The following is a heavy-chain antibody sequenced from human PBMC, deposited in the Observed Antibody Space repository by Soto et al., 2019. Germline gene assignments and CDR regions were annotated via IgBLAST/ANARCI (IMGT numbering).Heavy chain of an antibody. V-gene: IGHV3-30*18. Sequence: GGSLRLSCAASGFTFSSYGMHWVRQAPGKGLEWVAVISYDGSNKYYADSVKGRFTISRDNSKNTLYLQMNSLRAEDTAVYYCAKDIGGAGLYYFDYWGQGTLVTVSS. CDR2: ISYDGSNK. CDR3: AKDIGGAGLYYFDY. J-gene: IGHJ4*02. D-gene: IGHD3-16*01. CDR1: GFTFSSYG.